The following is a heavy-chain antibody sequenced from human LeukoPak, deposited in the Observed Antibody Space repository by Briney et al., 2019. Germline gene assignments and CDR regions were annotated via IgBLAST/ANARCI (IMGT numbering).Heavy chain of an antibody. D-gene: IGHD3-22*01. CDR1: RGTFRSHA. J-gene: IGHJ4*02. CDR3: ARGRSYYDSSGYYFEHGH. CDR2: ILPIFGTA. Sequence: SGNVSCQASRGTFRSHAIRWVRQAPGQGVGWVGGILPIFGTANYAQKFQGRVTITADESTSTAYMELSSLRSEDTAVYYCARGRSYYDSSGYYFEHGHWGQGTLVTVSS. V-gene: IGHV1-69*13.